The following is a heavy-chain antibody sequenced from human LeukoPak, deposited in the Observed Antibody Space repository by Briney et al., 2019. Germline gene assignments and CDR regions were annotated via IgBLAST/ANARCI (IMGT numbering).Heavy chain of an antibody. CDR3: ARVGDGSGSYYNLPYYYYGMDV. J-gene: IGHJ6*02. CDR1: GGTFSSYA. CDR2: IIPIFGTA. D-gene: IGHD3-10*01. Sequence: SVKVSCKASGGTFSSYAISWVRQAPGQGLEWMGGIIPIFGTANYAQKFQGRVTITADESTSTAYMELSSLRSEDTAVYYCARVGDGSGSYYNLPYYYYGMDVWGQGTMVTVSS. V-gene: IGHV1-69*01.